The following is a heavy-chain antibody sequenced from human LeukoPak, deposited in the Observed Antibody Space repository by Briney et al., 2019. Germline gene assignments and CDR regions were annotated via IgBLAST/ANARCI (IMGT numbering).Heavy chain of an antibody. Sequence: SETLSLTCSVSGDSIGSYYWSWMRQAPGKGLEWIGYIYRSGSTDYNPSLKSRVIMSIDTSKNQFSLKLSSVTAADTAVYYCASSSGYYYYFDYWGQGTLVTVS. D-gene: IGHD3-22*01. CDR1: GDSIGSYY. J-gene: IGHJ4*02. CDR2: IYRSGST. V-gene: IGHV4-59*08. CDR3: ASSSGYYYYFDY.